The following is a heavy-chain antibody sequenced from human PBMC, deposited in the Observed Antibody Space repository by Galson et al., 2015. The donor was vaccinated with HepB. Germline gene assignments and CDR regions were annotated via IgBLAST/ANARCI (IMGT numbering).Heavy chain of an antibody. CDR3: ARTELDYDGLDT. V-gene: IGHV3-33*08. J-gene: IGHJ3*02. D-gene: IGHD3/OR15-3a*01. CDR1: GFALNNYL. CDR2: IWYDGTIK. Sequence: SLRLSCAASGFALNNYLIHWVRQAPGKGLEWVALIWYDGTIKYYADSVKGRFTISRDNSENTLYLQMNSLRAEDTALYYCARTELDYDGLDTWGQGTMVTVSS.